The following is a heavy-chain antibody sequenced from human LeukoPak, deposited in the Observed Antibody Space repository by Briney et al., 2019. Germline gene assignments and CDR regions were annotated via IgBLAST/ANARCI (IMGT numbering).Heavy chain of an antibody. V-gene: IGHV3-21*01. CDR2: ISSSTNYI. CDR3: ARVPSDY. J-gene: IGHJ4*02. CDR1: GFSFSSYS. Sequence: GGSLRLSCAASGFSFSSYSMNWVRQAPGKGLEWVSSISSSTNYIYYSDSVKGRFTISRDNAKNSLYLQMNSLRVEDTAVYYCARVPSDYWGQGTLVTVSS.